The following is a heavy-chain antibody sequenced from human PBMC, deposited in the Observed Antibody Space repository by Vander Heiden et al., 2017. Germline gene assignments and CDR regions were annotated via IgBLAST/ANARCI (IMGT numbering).Heavy chain of an antibody. CDR2: IDWNSATT. Sequence: EVQLVESGGGLVQPGGSLRLSCAGSGIPVPDHAMHWVRQAPGKGLEWVSGIDWNSATTGYADSVKGRFTISRDNAKNSLFLQMNSLRVEDTAFYYCGKDVTPGSLDLWGRGTLVIVSS. CDR3: GKDVTPGSLDL. J-gene: IGHJ2*01. V-gene: IGHV3-9*01. CDR1: GIPVPDHA. D-gene: IGHD4-4*01.